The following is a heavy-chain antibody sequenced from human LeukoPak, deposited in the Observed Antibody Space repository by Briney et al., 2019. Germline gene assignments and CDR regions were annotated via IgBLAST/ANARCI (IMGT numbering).Heavy chain of an antibody. Sequence: PGGSMRPSCATSGSASSSYAMGWVRQAQGRGMGWESGISNNGGSTYNAEPVKGRFTISRDNSKNALYLQMNSLRADDTAVYYCAKDRGGGSGSSVVFDSWGQGTLVTVSS. CDR3: AKDRGGGSGSSVVFDS. V-gene: IGHV3-23*01. CDR2: ISNNGGST. D-gene: IGHD3-10*01. J-gene: IGHJ4*02. CDR1: GSASSSYA.